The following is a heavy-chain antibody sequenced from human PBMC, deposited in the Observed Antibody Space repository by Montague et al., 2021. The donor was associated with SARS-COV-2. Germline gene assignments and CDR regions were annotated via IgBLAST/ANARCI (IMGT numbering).Heavy chain of an antibody. Sequence: SLRLSCAASGFPFSNKPMSWVRQAPGKGLEWVSAFSISGETTYYADSVKGWFTMSRDNSKNTLYLQMNSLRAEDTAVYYCATSLGVSTNDDFWGQGTLVTVSS. CDR2: FSISGETT. CDR3: ATSLGVSTNDDF. D-gene: IGHD3-22*01. J-gene: IGHJ4*02. CDR1: GFPFSNKP. V-gene: IGHV3-23*01.